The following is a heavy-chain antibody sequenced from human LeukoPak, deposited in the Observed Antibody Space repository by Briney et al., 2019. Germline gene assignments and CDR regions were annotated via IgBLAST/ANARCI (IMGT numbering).Heavy chain of an antibody. V-gene: IGHV4-30-2*01. J-gene: IGHJ4*02. D-gene: IGHD1-1*01. CDR2: IYHSGST. CDR3: AVGGEVGTHYFDY. CDR1: GGSISSGGYS. Sequence: SETLSLTCAVSGGSISSGGYSWSWIRQPPGKGLEWIGYIYHSGSTYHNPSLKSRVTISVDRSKNQFSLKLSSVTAADTAVYYCAVGGEVGTHYFDYWGQGTLVTVSS.